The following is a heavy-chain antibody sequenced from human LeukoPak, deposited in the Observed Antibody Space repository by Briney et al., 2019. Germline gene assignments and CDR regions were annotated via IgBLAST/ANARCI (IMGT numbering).Heavy chain of an antibody. CDR1: GGSISSYY. J-gene: IGHJ4*02. Sequence: SETLSLTCTVSGGSISSYYWSWIRQPPGKGLEWIGYIYYSGSTNYNPSLKSRVTISVDTSKNQFSLKLSSVTAADTAVYYCARGSPFDYDSSGYYKGLGYWGQGTLVTVSS. CDR3: ARGSPFDYDSSGYYKGLGY. D-gene: IGHD3-22*01. CDR2: IYYSGST. V-gene: IGHV4-59*01.